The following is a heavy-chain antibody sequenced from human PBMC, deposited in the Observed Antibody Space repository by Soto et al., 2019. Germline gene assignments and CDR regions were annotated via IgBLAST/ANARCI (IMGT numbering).Heavy chain of an antibody. J-gene: IGHJ6*02. CDR2: ISSSGSTI. CDR3: ARSYDFWSGSTNGMDV. CDR1: GFTFSDYY. Sequence: PGGSLRLSCAASGFTFSDYYMSWIRQAPGKGLEWVSYISSSGSTIYYADSVKGRFTISRENAKNSLYLQMNSLRAEDTAVYYCARSYDFWSGSTNGMDVWGQGTTVTVSS. V-gene: IGHV3-11*01. D-gene: IGHD3-3*01.